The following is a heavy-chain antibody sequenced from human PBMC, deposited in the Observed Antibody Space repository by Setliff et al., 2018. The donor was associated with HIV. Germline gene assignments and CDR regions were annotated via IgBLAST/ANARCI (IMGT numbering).Heavy chain of an antibody. J-gene: IGHJ4*02. Sequence: SETLSLTCTVSGGSISSSSYYWCWIRQSPGKGLEWIGCIFNSGRTYYNPSLNSRIAISMDTSENQFPLRLTSVTAADTALYFCARAPPGIQLLTTTNGPYYFDFWGQGLLVTVSS. V-gene: IGHV4-39*06. CDR2: IFNSGRT. CDR1: GGSISSSSYY. D-gene: IGHD1-1*01. CDR3: ARAPPGIQLLTTTNGPYYFDF.